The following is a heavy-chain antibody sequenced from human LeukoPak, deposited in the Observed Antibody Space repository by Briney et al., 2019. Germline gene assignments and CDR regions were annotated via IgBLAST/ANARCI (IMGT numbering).Heavy chain of an antibody. J-gene: IGHJ6*03. CDR3: ARDFKDSSSSLVFYYYDYMDV. Sequence: SETLSLTCTVSGGSISSYYWSWIRQPAGKGLEWIGRIYPSGRTNYNASLKSRVTMSVYPSKNQFSLKLSSVTAADTAVYYCARDFKDSSSSLVFYYYDYMDVWGKGTTVTVSS. V-gene: IGHV4-4*07. CDR2: IYPSGRT. D-gene: IGHD6-6*01. CDR1: GGSISSYY.